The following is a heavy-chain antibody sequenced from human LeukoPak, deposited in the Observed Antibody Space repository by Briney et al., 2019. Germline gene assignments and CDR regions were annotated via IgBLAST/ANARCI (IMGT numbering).Heavy chain of an antibody. CDR3: ARDSSGYFRVSYYYYGMDV. Sequence: GGSLRLSCAASGFTVSSNYMSWVRQAPGKGLEWVANIKQDGSEKYYVDSVKGRFTISRDNAKNSLYLQMNSLRAEDTAVYYCARDSSGYFRVSYYYYGMDVWGQGTTVTVSS. J-gene: IGHJ6*02. V-gene: IGHV3-7*01. CDR1: GFTVSSNY. D-gene: IGHD3-22*01. CDR2: IKQDGSEK.